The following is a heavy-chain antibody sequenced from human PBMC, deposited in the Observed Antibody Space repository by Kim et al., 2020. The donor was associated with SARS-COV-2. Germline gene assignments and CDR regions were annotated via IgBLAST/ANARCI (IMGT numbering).Heavy chain of an antibody. CDR1: GFTFSGSA. CDR3: TSAPRPFIGGDDY. J-gene: IGHJ4*02. CDR2: IRSKANSYAT. V-gene: IGHV3-73*01. D-gene: IGHD7-27*01. Sequence: GGSLRLSCAASGFTFSGSAMHWVRQASGKGLEWVGRIRSKANSYATAYAASVKGRFTISRDDSKNTAYLQMNSLKTEDTAVYYCTSAPRPFIGGDDYWGQGTLVTVSS.